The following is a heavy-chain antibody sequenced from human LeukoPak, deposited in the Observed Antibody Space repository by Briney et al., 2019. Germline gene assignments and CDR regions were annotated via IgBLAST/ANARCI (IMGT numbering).Heavy chain of an antibody. D-gene: IGHD3-10*01. CDR1: GFDFITYS. V-gene: IGHV3-48*01. Sequence: GSLRLSCAASGFDFITYSMNWVRSAPGKGLEWISFISISSSTIYYAASVKGRFTVSRDNAKTSLYLQMHRLRAEDTAVYYCARRDSGSRGFDSWGQGTLVTVSS. CDR2: ISISSSTI. J-gene: IGHJ4*02. CDR3: ARRDSGSRGFDS.